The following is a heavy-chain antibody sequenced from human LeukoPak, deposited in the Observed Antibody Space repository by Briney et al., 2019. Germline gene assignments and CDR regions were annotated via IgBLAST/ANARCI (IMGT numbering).Heavy chain of an antibody. Sequence: GGSLRLFCAASGLTFSGSAMHWVRKASGKGLEWVGRIRSKANSYATAYAASVKSRFTISRDDSKNTAYLQMNSLKTEDTAVYYCTTRIAAGDYYHYGMDVWGQGTTVTVSS. D-gene: IGHD6-13*01. CDR1: GLTFSGSA. CDR2: IRSKANSYAT. J-gene: IGHJ6*02. CDR3: TTRIAAGDYYHYGMDV. V-gene: IGHV3-73*01.